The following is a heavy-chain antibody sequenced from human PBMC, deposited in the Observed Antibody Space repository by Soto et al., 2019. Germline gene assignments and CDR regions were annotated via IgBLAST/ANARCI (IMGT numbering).Heavy chain of an antibody. CDR3: AKDLTTVTTGWFDS. CDR2: LSDSDGRT. D-gene: IGHD4-17*01. Sequence: EVQLLESGGGLEQPGGSLRLSCAASGFTFSSYAMSWVRQAPGKGLEWVSTLSDSDGRTYYADSVKGRFTVSRDISRNSLYLQMHRLRAEDTAVYYCAKDLTTVTTGWFDSWGQGTLVTVSS. CDR1: GFTFSSYA. J-gene: IGHJ5*01. V-gene: IGHV3-23*01.